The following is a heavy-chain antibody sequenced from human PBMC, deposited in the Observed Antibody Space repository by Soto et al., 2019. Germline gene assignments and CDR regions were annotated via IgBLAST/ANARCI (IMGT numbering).Heavy chain of an antibody. CDR3: AREGSNLYAFDY. CDR2: IKPSGGST. Sequence: GASVKVSCKASGYSFTNYYMNWVRQAPGQGLEWMGIIKPSGGSTTYAQKFQGRVTLTRDTSTSTIYMELSSLRSEDTALYYCAREGSNLYAFDYWGQGTLVTVSS. J-gene: IGHJ4*02. D-gene: IGHD3-16*01. V-gene: IGHV1-46*01. CDR1: GYSFTNYY.